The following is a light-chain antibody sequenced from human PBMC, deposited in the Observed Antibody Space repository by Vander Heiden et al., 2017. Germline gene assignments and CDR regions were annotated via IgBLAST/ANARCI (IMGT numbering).Light chain of an antibody. J-gene: IGKJ1*01. Sequence: EIVMTPSPAILSASPGERATLSCRASRSVSANLAWYQQKPGQAPRLIIYGTSTRATGVPARFSGSGSGTQFILSISRLQSEDFALYYCQQYSDWPRTFGQGTKVEIK. V-gene: IGKV3-15*01. CDR2: GTS. CDR3: QQYSDWPRT. CDR1: RSVSAN.